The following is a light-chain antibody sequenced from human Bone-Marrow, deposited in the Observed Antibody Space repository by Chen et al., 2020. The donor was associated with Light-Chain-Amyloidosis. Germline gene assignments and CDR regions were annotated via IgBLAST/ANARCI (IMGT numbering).Light chain of an antibody. CDR1: RSDFGPFNY. CDR3: SSYTSSSTVV. Sequence: QSALTQPPSASGSPGQSVTISCTGARSDFGPFNYVSWYQQHPGKAPKLIMFDVNRRPSGVPGRFSGSKSGNTASLTVSGLQPDDEADYYCSSYTSSSTVVFGGGTKLTVL. J-gene: IGLJ2*01. V-gene: IGLV2-8*01. CDR2: DVN.